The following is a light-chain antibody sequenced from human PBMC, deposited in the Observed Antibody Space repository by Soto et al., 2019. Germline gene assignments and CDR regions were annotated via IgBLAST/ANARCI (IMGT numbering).Light chain of an antibody. CDR2: GAS. CDR3: QQTHSTPWT. Sequence: DIQMTQSPSSLSASVGDRVTISCRASQTITTYLHWYQQKPGKAPQLLIYGASILQSGVPSRFPGSGSGTDFTLTIRSLQPDDFATYHCQQTHSTPWTFGQGTKVAIK. V-gene: IGKV1-39*01. CDR1: QTITTY. J-gene: IGKJ1*01.